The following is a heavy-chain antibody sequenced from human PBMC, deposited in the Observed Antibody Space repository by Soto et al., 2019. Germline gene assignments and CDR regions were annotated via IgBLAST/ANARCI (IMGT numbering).Heavy chain of an antibody. CDR1: GDSVSSSSAA. Sequence: QVQLQQSGSGLVKPSQTLSLTCAISGDSVSSSSAAWSWIRQSPSRGLEWLGRTYYRSKWYNQYALXVXSXXTINPDTSKNQFSLQLNSVTPEDTAVYYCARCEHAHGKMDVWGRGTTVTVSS. V-gene: IGHV6-1*01. CDR3: ARCEHAHGKMDV. D-gene: IGHD2-21*01. CDR2: TYYRSKWYN. J-gene: IGHJ6*02.